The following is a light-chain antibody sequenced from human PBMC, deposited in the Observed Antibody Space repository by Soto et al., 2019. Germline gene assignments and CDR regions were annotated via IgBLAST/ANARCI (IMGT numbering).Light chain of an antibody. V-gene: IGKV2-28*01. CDR1: QNLLHSNGYIY. CDR2: LGS. Sequence: DRVMNQSPLALPVTRGAPASISCRSSQNLLHSNGYIYLDWYLQKPGQSPQLLIYLGSNRASGVPDRFSGSGSGTDFTLQISRVEAEDVGIYYCMQTLQTPTFGQGTKVDIK. J-gene: IGKJ1*01. CDR3: MQTLQTPT.